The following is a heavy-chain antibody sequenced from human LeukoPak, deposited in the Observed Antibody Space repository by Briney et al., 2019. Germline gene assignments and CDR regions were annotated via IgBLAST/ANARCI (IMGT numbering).Heavy chain of an antibody. J-gene: IGHJ5*02. V-gene: IGHV4-34*08. CDR2: INDSGIT. CDR1: GFTFSSFW. CDR3: AKNNWFDP. Sequence: GSLRLSCAAAGFTFSSFWMSWIRQPPGKGLEWIGEINDSGITNYNPSLKSRVTISADTSKNQFSLKLSSVTAADTAVYYCAKNNWFDPWGQGTLVTVSS.